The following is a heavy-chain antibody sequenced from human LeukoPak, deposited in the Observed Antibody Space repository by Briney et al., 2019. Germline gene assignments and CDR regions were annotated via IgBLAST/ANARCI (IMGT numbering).Heavy chain of an antibody. D-gene: IGHD3-3*01. CDR2: IYYSGST. CDR1: GGSISSSSYY. V-gene: IGHV4-39*07. Sequence: PSETLSLTCTVSGGSISSSSYYWGWIRQLPGKGLEWIGSIYYSGSTYYNPSLKSRVTISVDTSKNQFSLKLSSVTAADTAVYYCARDNVLRFLEWFYYFDYWGQGTLVTVSS. J-gene: IGHJ4*02. CDR3: ARDNVLRFLEWFYYFDY.